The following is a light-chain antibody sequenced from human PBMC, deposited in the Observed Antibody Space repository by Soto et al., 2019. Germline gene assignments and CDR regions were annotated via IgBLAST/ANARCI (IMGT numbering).Light chain of an antibody. V-gene: IGLV2-14*03. CDR1: SSDVGGYNY. CDR2: DVS. Sequence: QSALTQPASVSGSPGQSITISCTGTSSDVGGYNYVSWYQQHPGKAPKLTLYDVSNRPSGVSNRFSGSKSGNTASLTISGLQAEDEANYYCSSYTRSNPLVFGGGTKLTVL. CDR3: SSYTRSNPLV. J-gene: IGLJ2*01.